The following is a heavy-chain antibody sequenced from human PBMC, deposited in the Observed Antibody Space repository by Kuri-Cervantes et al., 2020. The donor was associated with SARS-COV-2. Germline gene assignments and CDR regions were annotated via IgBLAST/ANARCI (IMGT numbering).Heavy chain of an antibody. D-gene: IGHD3-16*01. J-gene: IGHJ1*01. V-gene: IGHV3-23*01. Sequence: GGSLRLSCAASGLTFSSYAMNWVRQAPGKGLEWVSVIGGSGVRTNYADSVKGRFTISRDNSKSTLYLQMNSLRAEDTAVYYCAKVGGHREYFQDWGQGTLVTVSS. CDR2: IGGSGVRT. CDR1: GLTFSSYA. CDR3: AKVGGHREYFQD.